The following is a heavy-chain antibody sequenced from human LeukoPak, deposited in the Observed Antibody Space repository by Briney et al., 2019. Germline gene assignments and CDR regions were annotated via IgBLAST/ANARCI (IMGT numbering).Heavy chain of an antibody. J-gene: IGHJ4*02. CDR1: GITFTTYA. Sequence: GGSLRLSCAASGITFTTYAMSWVRQPPGKGLEWVAAISDSGGSTNYADSVRGRFTISRDNFRSTLYLQMNSLRAEDTAVYYCAKAAIVAAKSKYYFDYWGQGTLVTVSS. V-gene: IGHV3-23*01. D-gene: IGHD6-13*01. CDR3: AKAAIVAAKSKYYFDY. CDR2: ISDSGGST.